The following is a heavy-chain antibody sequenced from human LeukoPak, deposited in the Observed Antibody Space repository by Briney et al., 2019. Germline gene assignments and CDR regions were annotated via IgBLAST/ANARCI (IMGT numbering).Heavy chain of an antibody. J-gene: IGHJ5*02. CDR2: IYYSGST. V-gene: IGHV4-39*01. CDR1: GGSISSSSYY. D-gene: IGHD6-13*01. Sequence: PSETLSLTCTVSGGSISSSSYYWGWIRQPPGKGLEWIGSIYYSGSTYYNPSLKSRVTISVDTSKNQFSLKLSSVTAPDTVVYYCARHRKWYISSCYRGFFWFDPWGQGTLVTVSS. CDR3: ARHRKWYISSCYRGFFWFDP.